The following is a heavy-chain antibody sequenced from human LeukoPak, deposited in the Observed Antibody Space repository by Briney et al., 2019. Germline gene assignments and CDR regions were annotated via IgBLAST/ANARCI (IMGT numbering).Heavy chain of an antibody. CDR3: AKHIEVAAIILALDI. Sequence: GGSLRLSRAASGFTFNSYAMRWVRQAPGKGLEWVSVISGSGGTTYYADSVKGRFTISRDNSKNTLYLQMNSLRDEDTAIYYCAKHIEVAAIILALDILVQARMVSVSS. CDR1: GFTFNSYA. J-gene: IGHJ3*02. V-gene: IGHV3-23*01. CDR2: ISGSGGTT. D-gene: IGHD5-24*01.